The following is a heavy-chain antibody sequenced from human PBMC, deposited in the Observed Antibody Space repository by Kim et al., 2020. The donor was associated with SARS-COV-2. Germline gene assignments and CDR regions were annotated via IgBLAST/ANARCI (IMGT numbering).Heavy chain of an antibody. V-gene: IGHV1-2*06. CDR2: INPNSGGT. D-gene: IGHD3-10*01. CDR3: ARVRGSGSLAYGMDV. J-gene: IGHJ6*02. Sequence: ASVKVSCKASGYTFTGYYMHWVRQAPGQGLEWMGRINPNSGGTNYAQKFQGRVTMTRDTSISTAYMELSRLRSDDTAVYYCARVRGSGSLAYGMDVWGQGTTVTVSS. CDR1: GYTFTGYY.